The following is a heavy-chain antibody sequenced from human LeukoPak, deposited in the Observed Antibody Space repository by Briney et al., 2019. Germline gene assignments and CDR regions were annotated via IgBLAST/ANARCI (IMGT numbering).Heavy chain of an antibody. CDR2: IYTRGST. J-gene: IGHJ6*03. Sequence: SETLSLTCSVSGRSISSYYWSWIRQPAGEGLEWIGRIYTRGSTNYNPSRKRRVTISVDTSKKQFALKLSSVTAADQAVYYCARDPRGGRLLKAYYYYMDVWGKGTTVTVSS. CDR3: ARDPRGGRLLKAYYYYMDV. V-gene: IGHV4-4*07. CDR1: GRSISSYY. D-gene: IGHD3-22*01.